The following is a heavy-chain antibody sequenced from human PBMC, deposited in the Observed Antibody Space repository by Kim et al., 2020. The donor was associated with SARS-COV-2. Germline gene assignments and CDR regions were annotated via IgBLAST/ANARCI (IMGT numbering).Heavy chain of an antibody. CDR3: AKMGSGSYLKWFDS. Sequence: ADSVRGQCTISRDNSKNMVYLQMKSLRAEDTAVYYCAKMGSGSYLKWFDSWGQGTLVTVSS. J-gene: IGHJ5*01. D-gene: IGHD3-10*01. V-gene: IGHV3-23*01.